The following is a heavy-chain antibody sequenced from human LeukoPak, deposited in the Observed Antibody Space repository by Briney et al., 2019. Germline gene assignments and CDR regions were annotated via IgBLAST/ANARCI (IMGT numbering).Heavy chain of an antibody. J-gene: IGHJ4*02. CDR1: GFTFSSYG. Sequence: GGSLRLSCAASGFTFSSYGMHWVRQAPGKGLEWVAFIRYDGSNKYYADSVKGRFTISRDNSKNTLYLQMNSLRAEDTAVYYCAKDPLRFLEWLLSHFDYWGQGTLVTVSS. V-gene: IGHV3-30*02. CDR3: AKDPLRFLEWLLSHFDY. D-gene: IGHD3-3*01. CDR2: IRYDGSNK.